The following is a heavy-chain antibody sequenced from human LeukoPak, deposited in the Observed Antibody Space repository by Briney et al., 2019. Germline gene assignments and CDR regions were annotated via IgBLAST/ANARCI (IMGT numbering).Heavy chain of an antibody. D-gene: IGHD4-17*01. CDR2: ISGSDNNI. CDR1: GFTFSDYY. J-gene: IGHJ4*02. CDR3: ARGSPTVTTLDF. Sequence: GGSPRLSCEASGFTFSDYYMSWIRQAPGKGLEWVSYISGSDNNIYYADSVKGRFTISRDNAKKSLYLQVNSLRAEDTAVYYCARGSPTVTTLDFWGQGTQVTVSS. V-gene: IGHV3-11*01.